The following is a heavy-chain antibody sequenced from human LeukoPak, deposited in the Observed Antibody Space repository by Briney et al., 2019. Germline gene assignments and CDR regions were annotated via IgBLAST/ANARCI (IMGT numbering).Heavy chain of an antibody. V-gene: IGHV3-7*01. J-gene: IGHJ4*02. D-gene: IGHD6-6*01. CDR3: ARDGVFRSSAPDY. CDR1: RFTFSTYW. CDR2: IKQDGSEK. Sequence: GGSLRLSCAASRFTFSTYWMSWVRQAPGKGLEWMANIKQDGSEKYNVDSVRGRFTIFRDNAKNSLYLQMNSLRAEDTAVYYCARDGVFRSSAPDYWGQGTLVTVSS.